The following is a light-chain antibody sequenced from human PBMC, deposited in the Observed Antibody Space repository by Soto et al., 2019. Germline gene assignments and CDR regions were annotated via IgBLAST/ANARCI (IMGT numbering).Light chain of an antibody. J-gene: IGKJ5*01. CDR3: QQYLDTPIT. CDR1: QIRFYNSDSENY. V-gene: IGKV4-1*01. Sequence: DIVMTQSPDSLAVFLGERATINCRSDQIRFYNSDSENYLFWYRQKPGQPPQLLIYWASARESGLPERFSGSGSGTAFTLTIDNLQAEDVALYYCQQYLDTPITFGQGTRLEIK. CDR2: WAS.